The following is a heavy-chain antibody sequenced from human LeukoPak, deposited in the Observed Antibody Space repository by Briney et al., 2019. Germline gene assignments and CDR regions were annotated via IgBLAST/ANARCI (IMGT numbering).Heavy chain of an antibody. CDR3: ATETIGRHYDY. D-gene: IGHD1-14*01. V-gene: IGHV3-21*01. CDR2: IGPTGTDR. Sequence: GGSLRLSCAGSGFTFSSCGFNWVRQAPGKGLEWVSSIGPTGTDRYYADSVRGRFTISRDNAKNSMYLQMDSLRDEDTAVYYCATETIGRHYDYWGQGTLLTVSS. CDR1: GFTFSSCG. J-gene: IGHJ4*02.